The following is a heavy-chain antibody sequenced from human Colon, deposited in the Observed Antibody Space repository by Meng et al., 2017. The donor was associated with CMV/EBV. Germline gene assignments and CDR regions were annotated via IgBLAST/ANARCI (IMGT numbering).Heavy chain of an antibody. V-gene: IGHV3-30*02. D-gene: IGHD3-10*02. CDR1: GFSFSDLG. CDR3: AKDVCCSAL. CDR2: IRHDETKI. Sequence: VLPCEAGGGLVQSCGSLCRYGKASGFSFSDLGLLWVRQPPGEGLEWVSFIRHDETKITYADSVKVRITISRDNSKNTLYLQMSSLRPEDTSVYYCAKDVCCSALWGQGTLVTVSS. J-gene: IGHJ4*02.